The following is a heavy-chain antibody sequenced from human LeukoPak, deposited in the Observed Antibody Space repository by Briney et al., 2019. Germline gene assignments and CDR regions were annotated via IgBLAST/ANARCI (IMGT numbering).Heavy chain of an antibody. J-gene: IGHJ4*02. D-gene: IGHD2-2*01. CDR1: GFTFSSYA. CDR2: ISYDGSNK. Sequence: GGSLRLSCAASGFTFSSYAMHWVRQAPGKGLEWVAVISYDGSNKYYADSVKGRFTISRDNSKNTLYLQMNSLRAEDTAVYYCARDSGGVVVPPDYWGQGTLGTVSS. CDR3: ARDSGGVVVPPDY. V-gene: IGHV3-30-3*01.